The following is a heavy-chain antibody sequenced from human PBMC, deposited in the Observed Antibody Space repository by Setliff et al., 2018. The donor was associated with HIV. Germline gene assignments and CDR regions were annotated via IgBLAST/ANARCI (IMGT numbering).Heavy chain of an antibody. D-gene: IGHD6-19*01. V-gene: IGHV1-18*01. CDR2: INVGNGNT. Sequence: PSVKVSCKASGYTFLNYGVSWVRQTPGRGLEWMAWINVGNGNTKTARKFQGRVALTTDTSTSTAHMELRNLRSDDTAVYFCTRSSSDWIQVRFDPWGQGTLVTVSS. J-gene: IGHJ5*02. CDR1: GYTFLNYG. CDR3: TRSSSDWIQVRFDP.